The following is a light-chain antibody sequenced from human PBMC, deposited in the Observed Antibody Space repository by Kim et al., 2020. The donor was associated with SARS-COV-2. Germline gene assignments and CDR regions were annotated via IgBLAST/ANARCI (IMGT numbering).Light chain of an antibody. CDR2: AAT. CDR1: QGISQY. J-gene: IGKJ5*01. CDR3: QHTFSFPIP. V-gene: IGKV1-12*01. Sequence: SVWDRVTITCQASQGISQYLAWYQQKPGKAPNLLFSAATNFESVVPSRFSGGGSVTDFTLTINSLQSEYFATYYCQHTFSFPIPFGQGTRLEIK.